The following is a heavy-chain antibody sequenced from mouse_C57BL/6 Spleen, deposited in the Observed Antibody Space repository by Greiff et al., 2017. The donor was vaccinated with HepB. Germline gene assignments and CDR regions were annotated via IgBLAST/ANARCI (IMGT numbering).Heavy chain of an antibody. CDR3: TRGGNYGNYVGFAY. CDR1: GYTFTDYE. CDR2: IDPETGGT. J-gene: IGHJ3*01. Sequence: QVQLQQSGAELVRPGASVTLSCKASGYTFTDYEMHWVKQTPVHGLEWIGAIDPETGGTAYNQKFKGKAILTADKSSSTAYMELRSLTSEDSAVYYCTRGGNYGNYVGFAYWGQGTLVTVSA. D-gene: IGHD2-1*01. V-gene: IGHV1-15*01.